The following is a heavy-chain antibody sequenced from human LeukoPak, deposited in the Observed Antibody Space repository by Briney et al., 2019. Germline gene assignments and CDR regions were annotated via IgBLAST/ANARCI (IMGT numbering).Heavy chain of an antibody. D-gene: IGHD1-26*01. Sequence: GGSLRLSCAASGFTFNSYSMNWVRQAPGKGLEWVSSISSSSSYIYYADSVKGRFTISRDNAKNSLYLQMNSLRAEDTAVYYCARDRGSYTNWFDPWGQGTLVTVSS. V-gene: IGHV3-21*01. CDR2: ISSSSSYI. CDR3: ARDRGSYTNWFDP. CDR1: GFTFNSYS. J-gene: IGHJ5*02.